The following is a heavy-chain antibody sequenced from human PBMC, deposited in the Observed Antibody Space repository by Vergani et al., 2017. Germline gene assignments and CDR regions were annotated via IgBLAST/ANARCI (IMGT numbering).Heavy chain of an antibody. CDR2: IYHSGST. J-gene: IGHJ4*02. Sequence: QVQLQESGPGLVKPSETLSLTCAVSGYSISSGYYWGWIRQPPGKGLEWIGSIYHSGSTYYNPSLKSRVTISVDTSKNHFSLQLSSVTAADTAVYYCASPRGYSYSYLGYWGQGTLVTVSS. CDR3: ASPRGYSYSYLGY. CDR1: GYSISSGYY. V-gene: IGHV4-38-2*01. D-gene: IGHD5-18*01.